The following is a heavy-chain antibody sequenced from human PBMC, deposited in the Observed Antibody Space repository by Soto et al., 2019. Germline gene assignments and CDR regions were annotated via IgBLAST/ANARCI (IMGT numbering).Heavy chain of an antibody. Sequence: SETLSLTCTVSGGSMSSYYWSWIRQPPGKRLDWIGYIYYSGSTNYNPSLKSRVTISVDTSKNQFSLKLSAVTAADTAVYYCARGAPVYSSSLNYYYYGMDVWGQGTTVTVSS. D-gene: IGHD6-6*01. J-gene: IGHJ6*02. V-gene: IGHV4-59*01. CDR1: GGSMSSYY. CDR2: IYYSGST. CDR3: ARGAPVYSSSLNYYYYGMDV.